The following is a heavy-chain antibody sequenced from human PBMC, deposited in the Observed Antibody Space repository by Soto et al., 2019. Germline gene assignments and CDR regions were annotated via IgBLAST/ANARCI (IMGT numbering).Heavy chain of an antibody. D-gene: IGHD6-6*01. CDR3: AREMYSSSSYNDAFDI. Sequence: QVQLQESGPGLVKPSETLSLTCTVSGGSISSYYWSWIRQPPGKGLEWIGYIYYSGSTNYNPSLKSRVTISVDTSKNQFSLKLSSVTAADTAVYYCAREMYSSSSYNDAFDIWGQGTMVTVSS. CDR2: IYYSGST. J-gene: IGHJ3*02. CDR1: GGSISSYY. V-gene: IGHV4-59*01.